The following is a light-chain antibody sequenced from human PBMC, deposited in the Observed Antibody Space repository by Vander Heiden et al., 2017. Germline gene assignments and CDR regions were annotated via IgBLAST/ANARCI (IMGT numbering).Light chain of an antibody. V-gene: IGKV3-15*01. J-gene: IGKJ1*01. Sequence: EIVMTQSQATLSVSPGERATLSCRASQSLSSNLAWYQQKPGQAPRLLIYGASTRATGIPARFSGNGSGTEFTLTISSLQSEDFAVYYCQQYNNWPPWTFGQGTKVEIK. CDR1: QSLSSN. CDR3: QQYNNWPPWT. CDR2: GAS.